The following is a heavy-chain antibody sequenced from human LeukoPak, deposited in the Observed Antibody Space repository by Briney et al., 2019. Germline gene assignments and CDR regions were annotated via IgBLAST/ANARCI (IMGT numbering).Heavy chain of an antibody. V-gene: IGHV3-30*18. D-gene: IGHD6-13*01. CDR2: ISYDGSNK. CDR3: AKGIAAAGYFDY. J-gene: IGHJ4*02. CDR1: GFTFSSYG. Sequence: PGRSLRLSCAASGFTFSSYGMHWVRQAPGKGLEWVAVISYDGSNKYYADSVKGRFTISRDNSKNTLYLQMNSLRAEDTAAYYCAKGIAAAGYFDYWGQGTLVTVSS.